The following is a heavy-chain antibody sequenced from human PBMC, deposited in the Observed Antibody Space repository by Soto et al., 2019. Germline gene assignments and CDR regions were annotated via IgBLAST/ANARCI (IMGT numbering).Heavy chain of an antibody. Sequence: ASVKVSCKVSGHNLTELSIYWVRQSPGTGLECMGGFDPKDGLPIYAQNFQGRVTMTEDTSTDTAYMELSSLRSEDTTVYYCVTQRGSGSDPFDIWGPGTMVTVSS. J-gene: IGHJ3*02. CDR3: VTQRGSGSDPFDI. CDR2: FDPKDGLP. D-gene: IGHD6-25*01. V-gene: IGHV1-24*01. CDR1: GHNLTELS.